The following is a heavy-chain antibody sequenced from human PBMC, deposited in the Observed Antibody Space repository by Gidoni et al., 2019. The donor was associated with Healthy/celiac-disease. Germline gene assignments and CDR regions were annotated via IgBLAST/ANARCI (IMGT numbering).Heavy chain of an antibody. D-gene: IGHD5-18*01. CDR1: GFTFSNAW. V-gene: IGHV3-15*01. CDR3: TTYSYGLGGHY. CDR2: IKSKTDGGTT. J-gene: IGHJ4*02. Sequence: EVQLVESGGGLVTPGGSLRLSCAASGFTFSNAWMSWVRQAPGKGLEWVGRIKSKTDGGTTDYAAPVKGRFTISRDDSKNTLYLQMNSRKTEDTAVYYCTTYSYGLGGHYWVQGTLVTVSS.